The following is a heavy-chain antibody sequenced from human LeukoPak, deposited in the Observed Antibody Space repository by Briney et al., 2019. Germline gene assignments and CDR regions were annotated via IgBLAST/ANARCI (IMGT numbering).Heavy chain of an antibody. V-gene: IGHV4-59*08. J-gene: IGHJ3*02. CDR2: IYYSGRT. Sequence: SETLSLTCTVSGGSISGYYWSWIRQPPGKGLEWIGYIYYSGRTTYNPSLKSRFTISVDTSKNQCSLKLSAVTAADTAVYYCASRMTTVTTYAFDIWGQGTMVTVSS. CDR1: GGSISGYY. CDR3: ASRMTTVTTYAFDI. D-gene: IGHD4-17*01.